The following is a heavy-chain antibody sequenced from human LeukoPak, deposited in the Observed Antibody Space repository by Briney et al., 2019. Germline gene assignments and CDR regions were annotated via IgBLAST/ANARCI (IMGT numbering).Heavy chain of an antibody. CDR2: INHSGST. V-gene: IGHV4-34*01. CDR3: ARFCRSTSCRPPPFDY. J-gene: IGHJ4*02. Sequence: PSETLSLTCAVYGGSFSGYYWSWIRQPPGKGLEWIGEINHSGSTNYNPSLKSRVTISVDTSKNQFSLKLSSVTAAAPAVYYCARFCRSTSCRPPPFDYWGQGTLVTVSS. CDR1: GGSFSGYY. D-gene: IGHD2-2*01.